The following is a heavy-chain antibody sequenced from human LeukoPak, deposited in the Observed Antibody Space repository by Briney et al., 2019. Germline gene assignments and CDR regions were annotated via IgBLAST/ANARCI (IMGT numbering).Heavy chain of an antibody. J-gene: IGHJ4*02. V-gene: IGHV4-31*03. CDR3: ARGTITAAGAPEFDY. CDR2: IYYSGST. D-gene: IGHD6-13*01. CDR1: GGSISSGGYY. Sequence: SETLSLTCTVSGGSISSGGYYWSWTRQHPGKGLEWIGYIYYSGSTYYNPSLKSRVTISVDTSKNQFSLWLSSVTAADTAVYFCARGTITAAGAPEFDYWGQGTLVTVSS.